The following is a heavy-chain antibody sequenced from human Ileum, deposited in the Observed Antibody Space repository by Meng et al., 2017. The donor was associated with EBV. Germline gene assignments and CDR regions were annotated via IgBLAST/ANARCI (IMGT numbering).Heavy chain of an antibody. V-gene: IGHV4-4*02. CDR1: GESIISNYW. CDR3: ARKFSVVGSTDGWFDP. D-gene: IGHD2-8*01. Sequence: QGQLPEPDPGLVNPSGTLSRTCAVSGESIISNYWWSLVRQPPGKGLEWIGEIYYNTNTNYNPSLKGRVTMSVDTSQNQFSLTLSSVTAADTAVYFCARKFSVVGSTDGWFDPWGQGTLVTVSS. CDR2: IYYNTNT. J-gene: IGHJ5*02.